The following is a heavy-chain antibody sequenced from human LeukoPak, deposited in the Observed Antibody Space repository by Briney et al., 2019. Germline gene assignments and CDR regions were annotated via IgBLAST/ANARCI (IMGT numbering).Heavy chain of an antibody. CDR1: GYTFTDYY. V-gene: IGHV1-18*04. J-gene: IGHJ4*02. D-gene: IGHD3-16*01. CDR3: ARVLGGWPAGY. CDR2: ISVYNGNT. Sequence: GASVKVSCKASGYTFTDYYIHWVRQAPGQGLEWMGWISVYNGNTNYAQKLQGRVTMTTDTSTSTAYMELRNLRSDDTAVYYCARVLGGWPAGYWGQGTLVTVSS.